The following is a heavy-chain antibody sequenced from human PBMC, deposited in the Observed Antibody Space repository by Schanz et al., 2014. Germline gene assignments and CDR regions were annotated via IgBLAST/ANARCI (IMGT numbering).Heavy chain of an antibody. CDR3: ARDGVDAAAGGDY. CDR2: ISTSNGNT. CDR1: GYTFTSYG. J-gene: IGHJ4*02. D-gene: IGHD6-13*01. V-gene: IGHV1-18*01. Sequence: QVQLVQSGAEVKKPGASVKVSCKASGYTFTSYGINWARQAPGQGLEWMGWISTSNGNTNYIQKLQGRVTMTTDTSTSTAYMELSSLRSEDTSVYYCARDGVDAAAGGDYWGQGTLVTVSS.